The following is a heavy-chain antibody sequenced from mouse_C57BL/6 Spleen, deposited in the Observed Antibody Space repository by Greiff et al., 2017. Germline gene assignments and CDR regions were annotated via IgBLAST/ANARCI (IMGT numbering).Heavy chain of an antibody. J-gene: IGHJ1*03. CDR2: IRNKANGYTQ. CDR1: GFTFTDYY. Sequence: EVQLVESGGGLVQPGGSLSLSCAASGFTFTDYYMSWVRQPPGKALEWLGFIRNKANGYTQEYSASVKGRFTISRDNSQSILYLQMNALRAEDSATYYCARYNYGNSLPLWYFDVWGTGTTVTVSS. D-gene: IGHD2-1*01. CDR3: ARYNYGNSLPLWYFDV. V-gene: IGHV7-3*01.